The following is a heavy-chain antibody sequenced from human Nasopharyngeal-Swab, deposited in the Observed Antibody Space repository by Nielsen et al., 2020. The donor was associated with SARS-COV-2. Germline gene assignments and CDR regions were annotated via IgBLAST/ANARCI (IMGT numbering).Heavy chain of an antibody. CDR2: FYYSGST. J-gene: IGHJ6*02. V-gene: IGHV4-39*07. CDR3: ARRILYDGMDV. Sequence: RPAPGKGLEWIGSFYYSGSTYYNPSLKSRVTISVDTSKNQFSLKLSSVTAADTAVYYCARRILYDGMDVWGQGTTVTVSS. D-gene: IGHD2-15*01.